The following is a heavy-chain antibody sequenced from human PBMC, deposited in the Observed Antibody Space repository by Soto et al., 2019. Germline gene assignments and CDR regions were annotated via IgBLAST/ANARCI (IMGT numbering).Heavy chain of an antibody. CDR2: ISGSGGST. V-gene: IGHV3-23*01. J-gene: IGHJ4*02. CDR1: GFTFSSYA. CDR3: AKAHVVVVAAASDY. Sequence: GGSLRLSCVASGFTFSSYAMSWVRQAPGKGLEWVSAISGSGGSTYYADSVKGRFTISRDNSKNTLYLQMNSLRAEDTAVYYCAKAHVVVVAAASDYWGQGTLVTVSS. D-gene: IGHD2-15*01.